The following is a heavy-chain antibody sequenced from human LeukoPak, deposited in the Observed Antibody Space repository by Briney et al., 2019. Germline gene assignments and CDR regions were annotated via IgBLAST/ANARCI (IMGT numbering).Heavy chain of an antibody. CDR3: ARQLYYFDY. D-gene: IGHD1-1*01. Sequence: SDTLSLTCTVSGRSISSGGYYWSSIRQHPGKGLEWIAYIYYSGSTYYHPSLTSRVTISVDKSKNQFSLKLSSVTAADTDVYYCARQLYYFDYWGQGTLVTVSS. V-gene: IGHV4-31*03. J-gene: IGHJ4*02. CDR1: GRSISSGGYY. CDR2: IYYSGST.